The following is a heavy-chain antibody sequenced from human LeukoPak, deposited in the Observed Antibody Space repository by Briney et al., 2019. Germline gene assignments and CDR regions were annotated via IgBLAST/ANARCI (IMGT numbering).Heavy chain of an antibody. D-gene: IGHD4/OR15-4a*01. CDR1: GYSFTSYA. Sequence: ASVKVSCKASGYSFTSYAMNWVRRAPGQGLEWMGWINSNTGNPTYAQGFTGRFVFSLDTSVSTAYLQISSLKAEDTAVYYCAREGQGAMDVWGQGTTVTVSS. CDR2: INSNTGNP. V-gene: IGHV7-4-1*02. J-gene: IGHJ6*02. CDR3: AREGQGAMDV.